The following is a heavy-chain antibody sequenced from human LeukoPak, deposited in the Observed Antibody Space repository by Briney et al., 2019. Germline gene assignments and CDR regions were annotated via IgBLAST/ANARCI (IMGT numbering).Heavy chain of an antibody. J-gene: IGHJ4*02. CDR1: GFTFSSYS. V-gene: IGHV3-21*01. Sequence: GSLRLSCAASGFTFSSYSMNWVRQAPGKGLEWVSSISSSSSYIYYADSVKGRFTISRDNAKNSLYLQMNSLRAEDTAVYYCASGPYYYDSSGYSGTVVYWGQGTLVTVSS. CDR2: ISSSSSYI. CDR3: ASGPYYYDSSGYSGTVVY. D-gene: IGHD3-22*01.